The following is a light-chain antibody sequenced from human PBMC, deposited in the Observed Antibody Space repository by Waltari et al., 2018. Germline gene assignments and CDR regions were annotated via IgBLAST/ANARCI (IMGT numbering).Light chain of an antibody. V-gene: IGKV3-15*01. CDR3: QQYNNRPYT. J-gene: IGKJ2*01. CDR2: GAS. Sequence: EIVRTQSPATLSVSPGARATPSCKASQPLTSNLAWYQQKPGQAPSLLIYGASTRAPGIPARFSGSGSGTQFTLTISSLQSEDFVVYYCQQYNNRPYTFGQGTKLEIK. CDR1: QPLTSN.